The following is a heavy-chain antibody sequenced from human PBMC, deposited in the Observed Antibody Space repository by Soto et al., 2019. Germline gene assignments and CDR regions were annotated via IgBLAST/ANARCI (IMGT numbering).Heavy chain of an antibody. D-gene: IGHD3-10*01. CDR3: ARIRVTMVRGVVASYYYYGMEV. CDR1: GFSISNARMV. J-gene: IGHJ6*02. Sequence: SGPTLVNPTETLTLTCTVSGFSISNARMVMSWIRQPPGKALELLAHIFSNDEKSYSTSVASRLTISKDTSKSQVVLTMSNMDLVDTATYYCARIRVTMVRGVVASYYYYGMEVWGHGT. CDR2: IFSNDEK. V-gene: IGHV2-26*01.